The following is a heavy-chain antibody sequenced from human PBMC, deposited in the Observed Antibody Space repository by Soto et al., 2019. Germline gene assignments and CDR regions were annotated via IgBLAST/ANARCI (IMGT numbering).Heavy chain of an antibody. V-gene: IGHV1-18*01. Sequence: QVQVVQSGGEVKEPGASVRVSCKTSGYIFTSYGITWVRQAPGQGLEWLGWISPYDDNTNYAQNLQGRVRMSTDTSXXTAYMELRNLRSDDTAVYYCARGGYYDSSGSRNYHYYGMDVWGQGTTITVS. CDR3: ARGGYYDSSGSRNYHYYGMDV. CDR1: GYIFTSYG. J-gene: IGHJ6*02. D-gene: IGHD3-22*01. CDR2: ISPYDDNT.